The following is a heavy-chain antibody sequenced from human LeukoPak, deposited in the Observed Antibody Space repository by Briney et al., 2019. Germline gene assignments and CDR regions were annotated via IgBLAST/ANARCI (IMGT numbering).Heavy chain of an antibody. CDR2: IYTSGST. V-gene: IGHV4-61*02. Sequence: SETLSLTCTVSGGSISSGSYYWSWIRQPAGKGLEWIGRIYTSGSTNYNPSLKSRVTISVDTSKNQFSLKLSSVTAADTAVYYCAREPWGRHFDYWGQGTLVTVSS. J-gene: IGHJ4*02. CDR1: GGSISSGSYY. D-gene: IGHD3-16*01. CDR3: AREPWGRHFDY.